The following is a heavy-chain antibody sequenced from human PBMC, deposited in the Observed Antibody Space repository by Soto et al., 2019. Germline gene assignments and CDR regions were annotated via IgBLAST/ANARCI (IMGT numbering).Heavy chain of an antibody. J-gene: IGHJ3*02. CDR2: IYYSGST. Sequence: SETLSLTCTVSGGSISSSSYYWGWIRQPPGKGLEWIGSIYYSGSTYYNPSLKSRVTISVDTSKNQFSLKLSSVTAADTAVYYCARMAAADAFDIWGQGTMVTVSS. D-gene: IGHD2-15*01. V-gene: IGHV4-39*01. CDR1: GGSISSSSYY. CDR3: ARMAAADAFDI.